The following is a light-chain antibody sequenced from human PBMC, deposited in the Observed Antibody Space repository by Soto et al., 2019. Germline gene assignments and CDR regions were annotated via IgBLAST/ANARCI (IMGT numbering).Light chain of an antibody. CDR3: CSYAGIYTLYV. Sequence: QSALTQPRSVSGSPGQSVTISCTGTSSDVGGYNYVSWYQQHPGKAPKLMIYDVSERPSGVPDRFSGSKSGNTASLTISGLQAEDEADYYCCSYAGIYTLYVFGTGTNLTVL. J-gene: IGLJ1*01. CDR1: SSDVGGYNY. V-gene: IGLV2-11*01. CDR2: DVS.